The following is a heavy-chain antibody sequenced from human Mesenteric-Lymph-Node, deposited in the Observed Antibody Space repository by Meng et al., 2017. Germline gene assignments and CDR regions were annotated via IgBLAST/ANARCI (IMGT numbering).Heavy chain of an antibody. V-gene: IGHV3-49*04. D-gene: IGHD6-19*01. CDR3: TRYITVSGWYAHFDY. CDR1: GFTFGDYA. CDR2: IRSKAYGGTT. Sequence: GGSLRLSCTASGFTFGDYAMSWVRQAPGKGLEWVGFIRSKAYGGTTEYAASVKGRFTISRDDSKSIAYLQMNSLKTEDTAVYYCTRYITVSGWYAHFDYWGQGTLVTVSS. J-gene: IGHJ4*02.